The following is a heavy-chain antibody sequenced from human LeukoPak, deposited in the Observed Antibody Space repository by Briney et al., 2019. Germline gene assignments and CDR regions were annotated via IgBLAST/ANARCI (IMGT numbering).Heavy chain of an antibody. Sequence: GGSLRLSCAASGFTFSSYAVHWVRQAPGKGLERVAVISYDGSNKYYADSVKGRFTISRDNSKNTLYLQMNSLRAEDTAVYYCARTYSSGWYVAWGQGTLVTVSS. CDR1: GFTFSSYA. D-gene: IGHD6-19*01. CDR3: ARTYSSGWYVA. J-gene: IGHJ4*02. CDR2: ISYDGSNK. V-gene: IGHV3-30*04.